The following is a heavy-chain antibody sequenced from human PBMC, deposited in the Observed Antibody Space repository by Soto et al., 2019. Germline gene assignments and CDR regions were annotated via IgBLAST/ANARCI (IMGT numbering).Heavy chain of an antibody. Sequence: QVQLQESGPGLVKPSETLSLTCTVSGGSISSYYWSWIRQPPGKGLEWIGYIYYSGSTNSNPSLKSRVTISVDTSKTQFSLKLSSVTAADTAVYYCATSTGSYVYFDYWGQGTLVTVSS. CDR3: ATSTGSYVYFDY. D-gene: IGHD3-10*01. V-gene: IGHV4-59*08. J-gene: IGHJ4*02. CDR1: GGSISSYY. CDR2: IYYSGST.